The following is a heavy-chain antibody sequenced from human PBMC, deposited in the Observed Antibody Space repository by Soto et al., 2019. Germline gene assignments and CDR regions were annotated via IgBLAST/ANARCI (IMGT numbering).Heavy chain of an antibody. CDR1: GFTFSSYA. V-gene: IGHV3-23*01. Sequence: EVQLLESGGGLVQPGGSLRLSCAASGFTFSSYAMSWVRQAPGKGLEWVSAISGSGGNTYYADSVKGRFTISRDNSKNTLYLQINSLRAEETAVYYCAKSHSSSGYWNYYYYGMDVWGQGTTVTVSS. J-gene: IGHJ6*02. CDR2: ISGSGGNT. CDR3: AKSHSSSGYWNYYYYGMDV. D-gene: IGHD3-22*01.